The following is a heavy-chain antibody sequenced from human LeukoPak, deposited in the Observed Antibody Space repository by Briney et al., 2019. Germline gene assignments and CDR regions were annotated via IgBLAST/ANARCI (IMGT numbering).Heavy chain of an antibody. Sequence: SETLSLTCAVYGGSFSGYYWSWIRQPPGKGLEWIGEINHSGSTNYNPSLKSRVTISVDTSKNQFSLKLSSVTAADTAVYYCARAYQRSDYGGSSLFHWYFDLWGRGTLVTVSS. CDR3: ARAYQRSDYGGSSLFHWYFDL. D-gene: IGHD4-23*01. V-gene: IGHV4-34*01. J-gene: IGHJ2*01. CDR1: GGSFSGYY. CDR2: INHSGST.